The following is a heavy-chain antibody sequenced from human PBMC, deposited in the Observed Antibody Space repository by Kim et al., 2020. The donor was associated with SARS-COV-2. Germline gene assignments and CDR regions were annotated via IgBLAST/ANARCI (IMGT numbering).Heavy chain of an antibody. D-gene: IGHD6-13*01. Sequence: YDAASVKGRFAISRDNSKNPRSLQMNSLRAEDTAVYYCAKGARPGVAGNWGQGTLVIVSS. CDR3: AKGARPGVAGN. V-gene: IGHV3-23*01. J-gene: IGHJ4*02.